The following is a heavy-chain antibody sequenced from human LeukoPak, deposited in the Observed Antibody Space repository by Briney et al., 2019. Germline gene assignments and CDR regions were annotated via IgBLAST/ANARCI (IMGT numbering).Heavy chain of an antibody. CDR2: IYYSGNT. V-gene: IGHV4-39*01. Sequence: PSETLSLTCTVSGGSISSSSYYWGWIRQPPGKGLEWIGSIYYSGNTYYNPSLKSRVTISVDTSKNHFSLKLRSVTAADTAVYYFAKHYCMRQLVPLFNYWREGILVTGSS. CDR3: AKHYCMRQLVPLFNY. J-gene: IGHJ4*02. CDR1: GGSISSSSYY. D-gene: IGHD6-6*01.